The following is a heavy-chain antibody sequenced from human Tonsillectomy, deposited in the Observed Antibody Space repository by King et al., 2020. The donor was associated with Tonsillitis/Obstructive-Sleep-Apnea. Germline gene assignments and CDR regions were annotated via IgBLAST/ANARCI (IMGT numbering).Heavy chain of an antibody. CDR1: GGSISSSIYY. CDR3: ARREGALITPYFDH. D-gene: IGHD4-23*01. J-gene: IGHJ4*02. V-gene: IGHV4-39*01. CDR2: IYYSGST. Sequence: LQLQESGPGLVKPSETLSLTCNVSGGSISSSIYYWAWVRQPPGKGLEWIASIYYSGSTYYSPSLKSRVTISVDTSTNQFSLKLSSVTAADTAVYYCARREGALITPYFDHWGQGTLVTVSS.